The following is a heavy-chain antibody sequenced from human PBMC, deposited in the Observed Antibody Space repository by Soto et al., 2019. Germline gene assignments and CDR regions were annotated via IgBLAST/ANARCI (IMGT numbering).Heavy chain of an antibody. D-gene: IGHD3-3*01. Sequence: QVQLVQSGAEVKKPGASVKVTCKASGYTFTSYGISWVRQAPGQGLERMGWISIYSGITNYAPKLQGRVTMTTDTSTSTAYREMRSLRSDDTDVYYCASGFEGFLDYWGQGTLVTVSS. V-gene: IGHV1-18*01. CDR1: GYTFTSYG. J-gene: IGHJ4*02. CDR3: ASGFEGFLDY. CDR2: ISIYSGIT.